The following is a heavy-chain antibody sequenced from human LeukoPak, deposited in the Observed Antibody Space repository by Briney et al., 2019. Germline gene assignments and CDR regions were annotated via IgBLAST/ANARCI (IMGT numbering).Heavy chain of an antibody. V-gene: IGHV1-69*13. J-gene: IGHJ4*02. CDR2: IIPIFGTA. CDR3: ARYDFWSGYYYAVDY. Sequence: SVKVSCKASGGTFSNYAISWVRQAPGEGLEWMGGIIPIFGTANYAQKFQGRVTITADESTSTTYMELSSLRSEDAAVYYCARYDFWSGYYYAVDYWGQGTLVTVSS. D-gene: IGHD3-3*01. CDR1: GGTFSNYA.